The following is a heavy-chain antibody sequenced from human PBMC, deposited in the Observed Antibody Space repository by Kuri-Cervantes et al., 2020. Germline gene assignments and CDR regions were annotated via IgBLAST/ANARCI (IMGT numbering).Heavy chain of an antibody. J-gene: IGHJ6*03. CDR1: GFTFSSYA. V-gene: IGHV3-21*01. Sequence: GESLKISCAASGFTFSSYAMSWVRQAPGKGLEWVSSISSSSSYIYYADSVKGRFTISRDNAKNSLYLQMNSLRAEDTAVYYCARDGLPYYYYYYMDVWGKGTTVTVSS. CDR2: ISSSSSYI. D-gene: IGHD3/OR15-3a*01. CDR3: ARDGLPYYYYYYMDV.